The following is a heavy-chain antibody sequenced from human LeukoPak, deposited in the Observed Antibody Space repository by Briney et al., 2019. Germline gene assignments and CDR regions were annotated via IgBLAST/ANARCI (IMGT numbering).Heavy chain of an antibody. V-gene: IGHV3-74*01. D-gene: IGHD2-2*01. CDR2: INSDGSST. J-gene: IGHJ4*02. CDR1: GFTFSSYW. Sequence: PGGSLRLSCAASGFTFSSYWMHWVRQAPGKGLVWVSRINSDGSSTSYADSVKGRFTISRDNAKNTLYLQMNSLRAEDTAVSYCASGGVLGYCSSTSCQGGQGTLVTVSS. CDR3: ASGGVLGYCSSTSCQ.